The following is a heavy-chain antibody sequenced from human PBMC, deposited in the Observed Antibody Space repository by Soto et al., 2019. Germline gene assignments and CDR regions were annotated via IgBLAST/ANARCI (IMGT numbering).Heavy chain of an antibody. D-gene: IGHD4-17*01. CDR2: IYYNGNT. J-gene: IGHJ6*03. Sequence: SETLSLTCTVAGGSIIGYYWSWIRQPPGKGLEWIGYIYYNGNTNYNPSLKSRVTISLDTSKEQFSLNLNSVTAADTAVYYCARDSYGDYKGDYYYYMDVWGKGTTVTVSS. CDR1: GGSIIGYY. CDR3: ARDSYGDYKGDYYYYMDV. V-gene: IGHV4-59*01.